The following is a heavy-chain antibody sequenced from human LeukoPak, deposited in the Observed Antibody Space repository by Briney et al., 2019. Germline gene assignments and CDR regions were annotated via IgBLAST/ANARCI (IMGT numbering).Heavy chain of an antibody. D-gene: IGHD4-17*01. Sequence: ASVKVSCKASGDTFNIHYFHWIRQAPGQGLEWMGIINRVDGIRGNAQTFQGRLMLTKDTSTSTAYMESSSLRSEDTAIYYCASEKNYGDKYFDSWGQGTVVTVSS. CDR2: INRVDGIR. V-gene: IGHV1-46*02. CDR1: GDTFNIHY. CDR3: ASEKNYGDKYFDS. J-gene: IGHJ4*02.